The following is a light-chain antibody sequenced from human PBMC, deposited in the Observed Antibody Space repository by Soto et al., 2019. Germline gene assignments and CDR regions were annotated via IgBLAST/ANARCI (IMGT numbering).Light chain of an antibody. CDR1: QDISNY. CDR2: DAS. V-gene: IGKV1-33*01. Sequence: DIQMTQSPSSLSASVGDRVTITCQASQDISNYLNWYQQKPGKAPKLLIYDASNLETGVPSRFSVSGAATDFTFTNSSLQPEDSATYYCQQYDNLPPTCGGGTEVEIK. CDR3: QQYDNLPPT. J-gene: IGKJ4*01.